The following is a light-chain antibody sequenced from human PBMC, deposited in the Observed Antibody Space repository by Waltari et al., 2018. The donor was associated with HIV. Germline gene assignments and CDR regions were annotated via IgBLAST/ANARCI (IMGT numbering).Light chain of an antibody. CDR3: QQYDNLPSYT. J-gene: IGKJ2*01. V-gene: IGKV1-33*01. CDR2: DAS. CDR1: QDISNY. Sequence: DIQMTQYQSSLSASVGNRVTITCQASQDISNYLNWYQQKPGKAPKLLIYDASNLETGVPSRFSGSGSGTDFTFTISSLQPEDIATYYCQQYDNLPSYTFGQGTKLEIK.